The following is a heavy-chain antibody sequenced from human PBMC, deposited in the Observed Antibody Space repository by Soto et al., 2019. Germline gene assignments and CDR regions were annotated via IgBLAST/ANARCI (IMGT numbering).Heavy chain of an antibody. D-gene: IGHD1-26*01. Sequence: ASVKVSCKASGCTFSSYAISWVRQAPGQGLEWMGGIIPIFGTANYAQKFQGRVTITADESTSTAYMELSSLRSEDTAVYYCARDLGAGTVLYYYGMDVWGQGTTVTVSS. CDR3: ARDLGAGTVLYYYGMDV. CDR1: GCTFSSYA. J-gene: IGHJ6*02. CDR2: IIPIFGTA. V-gene: IGHV1-69*13.